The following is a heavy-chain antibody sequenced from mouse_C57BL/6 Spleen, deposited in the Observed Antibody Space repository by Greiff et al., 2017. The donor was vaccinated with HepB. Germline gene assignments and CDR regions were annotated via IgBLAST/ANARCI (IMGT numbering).Heavy chain of an antibody. CDR1: GFTFTEYT. D-gene: IGHD6-1*01. J-gene: IGHJ2*01. Sequence: QVHVKQSGAELVKPGASVKLSCKASGFTFTEYTIHWVKQRSGQGLEWIGWFYPGSGSIKYNEKFKDKATLTADKSSSTVYMELSRLTSEDSAVYFCARHEDPSPTYYFDYWGQGTTLTVSS. CDR2: FYPGSGSI. V-gene: IGHV1-62-2*01. CDR3: ARHEDPSPTYYFDY.